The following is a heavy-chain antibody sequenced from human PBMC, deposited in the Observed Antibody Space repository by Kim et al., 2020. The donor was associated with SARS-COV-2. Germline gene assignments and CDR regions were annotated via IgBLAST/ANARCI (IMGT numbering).Heavy chain of an antibody. CDR2: ISGSGGST. V-gene: IGHV3-23*01. D-gene: IGHD2-15*01. J-gene: IGHJ4*02. CDR1: GFTFSSYA. CDR3: ARGRSGGANLAWYYFDY. Sequence: GGSLRLSCAASGFTFSSYAMSWVRQAPGKGLEWVSAISGSGGSTYYADSVKGRFTISRDNSKNTLYLQMNSLRAEDTAVYYCARGRSGGANLAWYYFDYWGQGTLVTVSS.